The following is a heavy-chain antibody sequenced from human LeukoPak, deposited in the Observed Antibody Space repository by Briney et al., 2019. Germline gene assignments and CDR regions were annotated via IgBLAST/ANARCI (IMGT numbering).Heavy chain of an antibody. Sequence: ASVKVSCKASGGTFSSYAISWVRQAPGQGLEWMGWISAYNGNTNYAQKLQGRVTMTTDTSTSTAYMELRSLRSDDTAVYYCARDQADAFDIWGQGTMVTVSS. CDR1: GGTFSSYA. V-gene: IGHV1-18*01. CDR2: ISAYNGNT. J-gene: IGHJ3*02. CDR3: ARDQADAFDI.